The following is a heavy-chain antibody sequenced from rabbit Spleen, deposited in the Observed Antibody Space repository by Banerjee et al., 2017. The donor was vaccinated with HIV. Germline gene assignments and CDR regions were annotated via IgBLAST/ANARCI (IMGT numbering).Heavy chain of an antibody. D-gene: IGHD8-1*01. CDR1: GFTISSSYY. CDR3: ARDGAGGTYFAL. CDR2: IDPVFGIT. V-gene: IGHV1S47*01. Sequence: QEQVVESGGGLVKPEGSLKLTCKASGFTISSSYYMCWVRQAPGKGLEWIGYIDPVFGITYYANWVSGRFSISRENAQNTVFLQMTSLTAADTATYFCARDGAGGTYFALWGPGTLVTVS. J-gene: IGHJ4*01.